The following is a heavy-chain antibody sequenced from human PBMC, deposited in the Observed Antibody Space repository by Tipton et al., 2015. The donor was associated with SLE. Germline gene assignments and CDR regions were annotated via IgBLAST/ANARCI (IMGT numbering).Heavy chain of an antibody. CDR1: GYSISSGYY. D-gene: IGHD3-3*01. CDR2: IYHSGST. J-gene: IGHJ4*02. CDR3: ARTQGVWSGYYMDY. Sequence: TLSLTCAVSGYSISSGYYWGWIRQPPGKGLEWIAYIYHSGSTYYNPSLKSRVTISVDTSKNQFSLTLSSVTAADTAVYYCARTQGVWSGYYMDYWGQGTLVTVSS. V-gene: IGHV4-38-2*01.